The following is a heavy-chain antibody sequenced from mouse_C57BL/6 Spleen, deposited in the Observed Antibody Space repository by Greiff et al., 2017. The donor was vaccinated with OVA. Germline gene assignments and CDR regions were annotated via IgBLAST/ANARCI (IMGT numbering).Heavy chain of an antibody. CDR2: IYPGDGDT. CDR1: GYAFSSSW. V-gene: IGHV1-80*01. CDR3: ARYYYGSSYYYAMDY. Sequence: QVQLKQSGAELVKPGASVKISCKASGYAFSSSWMNWVKQRPGKGLEWIGQIYPGDGDTNYNGKFKGKATLTADKSSSTAYMQLSSLTSEDSVVYFCARYYYGSSYYYAMDYWGQGTSVTVSS. J-gene: IGHJ4*01. D-gene: IGHD1-1*01.